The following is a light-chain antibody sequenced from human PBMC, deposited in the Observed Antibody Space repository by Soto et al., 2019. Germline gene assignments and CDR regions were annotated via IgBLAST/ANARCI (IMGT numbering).Light chain of an antibody. CDR3: QQYGSSPLA. J-gene: IGKJ3*01. CDR2: GAS. V-gene: IGKV3-20*01. CDR1: QSVSSSY. Sequence: EIVLTQSPGTLSLSPGERATLSCRASQSVSSSYLAWYQQKPGQAPMLLIYGASSRATGIPDRFSGSGSGTDFTLTISRLEPADFAVYYCQQYGSSPLAFGPGTKVDIK.